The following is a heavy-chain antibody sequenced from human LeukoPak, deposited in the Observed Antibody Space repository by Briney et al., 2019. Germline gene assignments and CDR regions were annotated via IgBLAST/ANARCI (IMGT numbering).Heavy chain of an antibody. J-gene: IGHJ5*02. CDR1: GGSISSYY. D-gene: IGHD3-10*01. Sequence: SETLSLTCTVSGGSISSYYWSWLRQPPGKGLEWIGYIYYSGSTNYNPSLKSRVTISVDTSKNQYSLKLSSVTAADTAVYYCARRGPPPYGSGSYESVWFGPWGQGTLVTVSS. CDR3: ARRGPPPYGSGSYESVWFGP. V-gene: IGHV4-59*08. CDR2: IYYSGST.